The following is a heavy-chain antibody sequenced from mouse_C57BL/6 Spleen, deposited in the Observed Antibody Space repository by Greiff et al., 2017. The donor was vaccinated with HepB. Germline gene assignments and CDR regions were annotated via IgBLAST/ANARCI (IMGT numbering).Heavy chain of an antibody. CDR2: IYPGDGDT. CDR3: ARVLYFDV. J-gene: IGHJ1*03. V-gene: IGHV1-82*01. CDR1: GYAFTSYW. Sequence: VQLVESGPELVKPGASVKISCKASGYAFTSYWMNWVKQRPGQGLEWIGRIYPGDGDTNYNGKFKGKATLTADKSSSTAYMQLSSLTSEDSAVYFCARVLYFDVWGTGTTVTVSS.